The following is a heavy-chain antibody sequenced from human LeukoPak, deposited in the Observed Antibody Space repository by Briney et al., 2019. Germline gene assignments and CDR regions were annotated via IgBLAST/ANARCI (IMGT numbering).Heavy chain of an antibody. D-gene: IGHD2-21*02. Sequence: GGSLTLSCAASGFTLSTYWMNWYRQAPGKGLEWVGNINQDASEINYVDSVRGRFTISRDNAKNSLHLQMNSLRAEDTAVYYCATDRDNSDWQKRFDSWGQGTLVTVSS. V-gene: IGHV3-7*01. CDR3: ATDRDNSDWQKRFDS. CDR2: INQDASEI. CDR1: GFTLSTYW. J-gene: IGHJ4*02.